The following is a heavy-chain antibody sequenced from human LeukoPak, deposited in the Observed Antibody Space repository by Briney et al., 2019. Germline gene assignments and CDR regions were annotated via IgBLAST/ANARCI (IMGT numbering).Heavy chain of an antibody. D-gene: IGHD2-2*02. CDR3: ARGRARYCSSTSCYRIRLCYFDY. V-gene: IGHV4-34*01. CDR1: GGSFSGYY. J-gene: IGHJ4*02. CDR2: INHSGST. Sequence: SETLSLTCAVYGGSFSGYYWSWIRQPPGKGLEWIREINHSGSTNYNPSLKSRVTISVDTSKNQFSLKLSSVTAADTAVYYCARGRARYCSSTSCYRIRLCYFDYWGQGTLVTVSS.